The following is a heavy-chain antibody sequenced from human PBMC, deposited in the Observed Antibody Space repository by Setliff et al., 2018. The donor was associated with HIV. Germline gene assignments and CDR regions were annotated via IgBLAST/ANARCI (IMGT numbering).Heavy chain of an antibody. J-gene: IGHJ4*02. CDR2: IKSKIDGETT. CDR1: EISFNNYY. D-gene: IGHD3-22*01. V-gene: IGHV3-15*01. CDR3: IWSGSSGLYYFDH. Sequence: GGSLRLSCTSSEISFNNYYMTWVRQAPGKGLEWLGRIKSKIDGETTDYAAPVKGRFTISRDDSKNTVYLHMNSLKAEDTAVYYCIWSGSSGLYYFDHWGQGTLVTVSS.